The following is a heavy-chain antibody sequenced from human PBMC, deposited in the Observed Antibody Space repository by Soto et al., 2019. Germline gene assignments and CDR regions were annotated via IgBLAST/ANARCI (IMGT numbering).Heavy chain of an antibody. J-gene: IGHJ4*02. CDR1: GFTFSSYG. CDR3: ARDDEGGSDCDLGY. V-gene: IGHV3-30*03. D-gene: IGHD3-10*01. Sequence: GSLRLSCAASGFTFSSYGMHWVRQAPGKGLEGVAIISYDEINKYYADSVKGQFTISRDNSKNTLYLQMNSLRTEDTAVYYCARDDEGGSDCDLGYWGQGTLVTVSS. CDR2: ISYDEINK.